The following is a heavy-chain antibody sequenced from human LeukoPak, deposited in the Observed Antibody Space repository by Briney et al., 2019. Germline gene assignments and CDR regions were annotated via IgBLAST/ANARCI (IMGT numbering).Heavy chain of an antibody. CDR2: VDYNGSI. CDR1: GGSISIRAES. CDR3: ARSNHFWSGFLDT. D-gene: IGHD3-3*02. Sequence: PSETLSLTCTVVGGSISIRAESSNWIRQPPRNGLEWIWNVDYNGSIYYSPSLKSRALVSVDTSKNQVSLRLTSVTAADTAVYFCARSNHFWSGFLDTWGQGTLVTVSS. V-gene: IGHV4-39*07. J-gene: IGHJ4*02.